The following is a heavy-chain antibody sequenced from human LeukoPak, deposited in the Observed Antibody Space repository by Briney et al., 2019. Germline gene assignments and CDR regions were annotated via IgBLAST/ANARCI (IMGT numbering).Heavy chain of an antibody. Sequence: GGSLRLSCAASGFTFSDYYMSWIRQAPGKGLEWVSYISSSGSTIYYADSVKGRFTISRDNAKNSLYLQMNSLRAEDTAVYYCARDRRITIFGAGLGYYYYMDVWGKGTTVTVSS. CDR1: GFTFSDYY. CDR3: ARDRRITIFGAGLGYYYYMDV. D-gene: IGHD3-3*01. V-gene: IGHV3-11*04. J-gene: IGHJ6*03. CDR2: ISSSGSTI.